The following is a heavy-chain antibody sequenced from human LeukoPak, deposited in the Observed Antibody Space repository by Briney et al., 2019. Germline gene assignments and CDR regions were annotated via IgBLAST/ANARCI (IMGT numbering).Heavy chain of an antibody. D-gene: IGHD1-1*01. CDR2: IIPIIGTA. CDR3: ARGNWPRHYFDY. Sequence: ASVKVSCKASGGTFSSYAISWVRQAPGQGLEWMGGIIPIIGTANYAQKFQGRVTITADESTSTAYMELSSLRSEDTAVYYCARGNWPRHYFDYWGQGTLVTVSS. CDR1: GGTFSSYA. J-gene: IGHJ4*02. V-gene: IGHV1-69*13.